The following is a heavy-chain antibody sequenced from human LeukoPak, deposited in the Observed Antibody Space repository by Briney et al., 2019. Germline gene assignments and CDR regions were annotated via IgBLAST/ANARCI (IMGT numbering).Heavy chain of an antibody. CDR3: AKAPDDYYYDMDV. CDR2: ISGRGGST. CDR1: GFTFSHYA. V-gene: IGHV3-23*01. J-gene: IGHJ6*02. Sequence: PGGSLRLSCAASGFTFSHYAMSWLRQAPGKGLEGVSAISGRGGSTFYADSVKGRFTISRDNSKNTLYLQMNSLRAEDTAVYYCAKAPDDYYYDMDVWGQGTTVTVSS.